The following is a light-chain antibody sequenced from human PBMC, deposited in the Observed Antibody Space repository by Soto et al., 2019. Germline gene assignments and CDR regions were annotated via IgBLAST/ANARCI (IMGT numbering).Light chain of an antibody. Sequence: DIVMSQSPDSLAVSLGERATINCKSSQSVLYSSNNKNYLAWYQQKPGQPPKLLIYWASTRESGVPDRFSGSGSGTDFTLTISSLEPEDFAVYYCQQRSNWPPITLGQGTRLEIK. CDR1: QSVLYSSNNKNY. CDR3: QQRSNWPPIT. V-gene: IGKV4-1*01. J-gene: IGKJ5*01. CDR2: WAS.